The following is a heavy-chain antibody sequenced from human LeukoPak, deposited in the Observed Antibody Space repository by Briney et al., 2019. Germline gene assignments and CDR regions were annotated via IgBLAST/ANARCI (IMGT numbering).Heavy chain of an antibody. J-gene: IGHJ6*02. Sequence: GGSLRLSCAASGFAFSDYSMNWVRQAPGKGLEWVSSITSTSNYIYYADSVQGRFTISRDNAKNSLYLQMNSLRVEDTAVYYCARDLTYGWGYYFGLDVWGQGTTVTVSS. D-gene: IGHD6-19*01. CDR1: GFAFSDYS. CDR3: ARDLTYGWGYYFGLDV. V-gene: IGHV3-21*01. CDR2: ITSTSNYI.